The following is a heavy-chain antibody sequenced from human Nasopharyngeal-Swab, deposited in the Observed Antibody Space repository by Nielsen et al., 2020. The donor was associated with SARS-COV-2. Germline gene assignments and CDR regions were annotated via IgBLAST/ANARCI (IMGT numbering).Heavy chain of an antibody. J-gene: IGHJ4*02. CDR1: GYTLTELS. Sequence: ASVKVSCKVSGYTLTELSMHWVRQAPGKGLEWMGGFDPEDGETIYAQKFQGRVTMTEDASTDTAYMELSSLRSEDTAVYYCATVYSAVYSSGWYFYWGQGTLVIVSS. CDR2: FDPEDGET. V-gene: IGHV1-24*01. D-gene: IGHD6-19*01. CDR3: ATVYSAVYSSGWYFY.